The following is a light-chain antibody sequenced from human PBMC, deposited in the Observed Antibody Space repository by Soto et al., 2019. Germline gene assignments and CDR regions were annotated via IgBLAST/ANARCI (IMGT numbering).Light chain of an antibody. CDR3: LQRSIGFT. CDR1: QSVGSY. V-gene: IGKV3-11*01. Sequence: EIVLTRSPATLSLSPGERDTLSCRASQSVGSYLAWYQQKPGQAPRPLIYGASKRAPGVSARFSGSGSGTDFTLTISSLEPEDFAVYHCLQRSIGFTFGPGTKVDIK. J-gene: IGKJ3*01. CDR2: GAS.